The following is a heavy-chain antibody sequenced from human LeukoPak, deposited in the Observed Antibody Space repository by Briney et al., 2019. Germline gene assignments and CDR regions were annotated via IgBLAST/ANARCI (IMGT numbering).Heavy chain of an antibody. CDR2: ISYDGSNK. CDR1: GFTFSSYG. J-gene: IGHJ3*02. Sequence: GGSLRLSCAASGFTFSSYGMHWVRQAPGKGLEWVAVISYDGSNKYYADSVKGRFTISRDNSKNTLYLQMNSLRAEDTAVYFCARDYSSSWYRGVQALDIWGQGTKVTVSS. D-gene: IGHD6-13*01. CDR3: ARDYSSSWYRGVQALDI. V-gene: IGHV3-30*03.